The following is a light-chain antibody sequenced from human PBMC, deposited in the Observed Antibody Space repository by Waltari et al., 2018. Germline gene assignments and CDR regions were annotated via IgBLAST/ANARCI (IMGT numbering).Light chain of an antibody. Sequence: QSVLTQPPSASGTPGQRVTISCSGSSSKLGSNYVYWYQQLPGTAPKLLIYRNNQRPSGVPDRFSGSKSGTSASLAISGLRSGDEADYYCAAWDDSLSGWVFGGGTKLTVL. J-gene: IGLJ3*02. CDR3: AAWDDSLSGWV. CDR2: RNN. CDR1: SSKLGSNY. V-gene: IGLV1-47*01.